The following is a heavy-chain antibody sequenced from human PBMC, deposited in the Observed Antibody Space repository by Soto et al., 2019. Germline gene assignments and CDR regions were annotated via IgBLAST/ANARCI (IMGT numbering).Heavy chain of an antibody. Sequence: QVQLVESGGGVVQPGRSLRLSCAASGFTFSSYAMHWVRQAPGKGVEWVAVISYDGSNKYYADSVKGRFTISRDNSKNTLYLQMNSLRAEDTAVYYCAGPRLRQLVYYFDYWGQGTLVTVSS. D-gene: IGHD6-6*01. CDR3: AGPRLRQLVYYFDY. CDR2: ISYDGSNK. V-gene: IGHV3-30-3*01. CDR1: GFTFSSYA. J-gene: IGHJ4*02.